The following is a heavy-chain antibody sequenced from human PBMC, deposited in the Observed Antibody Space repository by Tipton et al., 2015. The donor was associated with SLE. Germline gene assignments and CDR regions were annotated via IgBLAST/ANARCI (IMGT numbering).Heavy chain of an antibody. Sequence: SLRLSCADSGFIFSTFAMHWVRQVPDKGLEWVAVISYDGGNKYYADSVKGRFTISRDNSKNTLFLQMSSLRTEDTAVYYCAKDDSMRVVVNAVGGVGIDFWGQGTLVSVSS. V-gene: IGHV3-30-3*01. J-gene: IGHJ4*02. CDR2: ISYDGGNK. CDR1: GFIFSTFA. CDR3: AKDDSMRVVVNAVGGVGIDF. D-gene: IGHD3-22*01.